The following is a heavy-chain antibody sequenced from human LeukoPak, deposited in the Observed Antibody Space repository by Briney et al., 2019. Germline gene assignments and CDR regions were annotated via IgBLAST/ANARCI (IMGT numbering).Heavy chain of an antibody. CDR3: ARGRYYGSGSYSGDWFDP. CDR1: GYTFTSYD. J-gene: IGHJ5*02. V-gene: IGHV1-8*01. D-gene: IGHD3-10*01. Sequence: AASVTVSCKASGYTFTSYDINWVRQATGQGLEWMGWMNPNSGNTGYAQKFQGRVTMTRNTSISTAYMELSSLRSEDTAVYYCARGRYYGSGSYSGDWFDPWGQGTLVTVSS. CDR2: MNPNSGNT.